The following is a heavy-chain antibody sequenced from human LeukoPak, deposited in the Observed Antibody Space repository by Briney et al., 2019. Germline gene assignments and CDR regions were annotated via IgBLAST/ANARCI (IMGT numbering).Heavy chain of an antibody. J-gene: IGHJ5*02. CDR2: IYTSGST. D-gene: IGHD2-2*01. V-gene: IGHV4-61*02. Sequence: PSQTLSLTCTVSGGSISSGSYYWSWIRQPAGKGLEWIGRIYTSGSTNYNPSLKSRVTISVDTSNNQFSLKLSSVTAADTAVYYCAREQVVPAANNWFDPWGQGTLVTVSS. CDR1: GGSISSGSYY. CDR3: AREQVVPAANNWFDP.